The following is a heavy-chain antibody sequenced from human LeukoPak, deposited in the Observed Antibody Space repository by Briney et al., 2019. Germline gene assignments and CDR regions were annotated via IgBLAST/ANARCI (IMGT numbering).Heavy chain of an antibody. CDR2: ISPSGGIT. Sequence: GGSLRLSCAASGFTFSSHGMNWVRQAPGKGLEWVSGISPSGGITYYTDSVKGRFTISRDNSKNTQSLQMNSLRAEDTAVYYCAKSSSGSFYYFDYWGQGTLVTVSS. CDR3: AKSSSGSFYYFDY. CDR1: GFTFSSHG. D-gene: IGHD1-26*01. J-gene: IGHJ4*02. V-gene: IGHV3-23*01.